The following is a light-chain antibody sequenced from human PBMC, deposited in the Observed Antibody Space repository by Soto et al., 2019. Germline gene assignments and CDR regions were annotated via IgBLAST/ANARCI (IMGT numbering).Light chain of an antibody. CDR2: DAS. CDR3: QHYKMYSPWT. V-gene: IGKV3-15*01. CDR1: QSVRSN. J-gene: IGKJ1*01. Sequence: ETVITHSPSTLSVSPLYRATLSCGSSQSVRSNVAWYQQKPGQPPRLLIYDASTRATGIPSRFSGSGSGTEFTLTISSLQPDDFATYYCQHYKMYSPWTFGQGTKVDIK.